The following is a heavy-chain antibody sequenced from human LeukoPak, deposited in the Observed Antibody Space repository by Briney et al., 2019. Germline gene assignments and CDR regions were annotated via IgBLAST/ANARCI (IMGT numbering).Heavy chain of an antibody. V-gene: IGHV5-51*01. CDR3: ARLAREGSGYYLDAFDI. CDR2: IYPGDSDT. D-gene: IGHD3-22*01. J-gene: IGHJ3*02. Sequence: GESLKISCKGSGYSFTSYWIGWVRQMPGKGLEWMGIIYPGDSDTRYSPSFQGQVTISADKSISTAYLQWSSLKASDTAMYYCARLAREGSGYYLDAFDIWGQGTMVTVSS. CDR1: GYSFTSYW.